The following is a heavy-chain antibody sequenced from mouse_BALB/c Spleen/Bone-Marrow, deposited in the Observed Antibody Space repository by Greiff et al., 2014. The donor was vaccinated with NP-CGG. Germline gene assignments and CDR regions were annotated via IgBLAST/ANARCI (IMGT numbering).Heavy chain of an antibody. Sequence: QGQLKEAGTGLGAPPQNPSLTFTFSGVLLNNYGVHWGCQPPGKGLGWLGVIWADGSTNYNSALMSRLSISKDNSKSQVFFKMNSLQTDDTAMYYCARITTATGAMDYWGQGTSVTVSS. D-gene: IGHD1-2*01. V-gene: IGHV2-9*02. J-gene: IGHJ4*01. CDR2: IWADGST. CDR1: GVLLNNYG. CDR3: ARITTATGAMDY.